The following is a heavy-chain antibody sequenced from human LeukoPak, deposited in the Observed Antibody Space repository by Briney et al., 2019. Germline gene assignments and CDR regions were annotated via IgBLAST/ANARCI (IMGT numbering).Heavy chain of an antibody. V-gene: IGHV3-30-3*01. Sequence: PGGSLRLSCAASGFTFSSYAMHWVRQAPGKGLEWVAVISYDGSNKYYADSVKGRFTISRDNSKNTLYLQMNSLRAEDTAVYYCARGVRNPGSGYDVDYWGQGTLVTVSS. D-gene: IGHD5-12*01. J-gene: IGHJ4*02. CDR1: GFTFSSYA. CDR2: ISYDGSNK. CDR3: ARGVRNPGSGYDVDY.